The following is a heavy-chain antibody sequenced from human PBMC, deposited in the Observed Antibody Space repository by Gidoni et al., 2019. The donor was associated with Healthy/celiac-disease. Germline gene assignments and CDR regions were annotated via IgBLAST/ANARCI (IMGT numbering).Heavy chain of an antibody. CDR2: INHSGST. D-gene: IGHD2-2*01. J-gene: IGHJ6*02. CDR3: ARYQIPSVVVVVPAAICGMDV. CDR1: GGSFSGYY. Sequence: QVQLQPWGAGLLKPSETLSLTCAVYGGSFSGYYWSWIRQPPGKGLEWIGEINHSGSTNYNPSLKSRVTISVDTSKNQFSLKLSSVTAADTAVYYCARYQIPSVVVVVPAAICGMDVWGQGTTVTVSS. V-gene: IGHV4-34*01.